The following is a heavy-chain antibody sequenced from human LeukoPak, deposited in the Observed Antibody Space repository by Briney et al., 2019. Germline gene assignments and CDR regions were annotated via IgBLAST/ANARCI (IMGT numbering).Heavy chain of an antibody. CDR2: INHSGST. Sequence: PSETLSLTCAVYGGSFSGYYWSWIRQPPGKGLEWIGEINHSGSTNYNPSLKSRVTISVDTSKNQFSLKLSSVAAADTAVYYCARTRSSSSARRYHYYYMDVWGKGTTVTVSS. V-gene: IGHV4-34*01. J-gene: IGHJ6*03. CDR1: GGSFSGYY. D-gene: IGHD6-6*01. CDR3: ARTRSSSSARRYHYYYMDV.